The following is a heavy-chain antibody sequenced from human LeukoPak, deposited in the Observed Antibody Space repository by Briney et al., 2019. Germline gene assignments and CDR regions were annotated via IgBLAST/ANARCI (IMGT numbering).Heavy chain of an antibody. D-gene: IGHD1-7*01. V-gene: IGHV1-18*01. Sequence: ASVKVSCKASGYTFTSYFISWVRQAPGQGLERMGWISVYNSNTNYAQKLQDRVTMTTDTSTSTAYMELRSLRSDDTAVYYCARVGLPTWYYYFDYWGQGTLVTVSS. CDR3: ARVGLPTWYYYFDY. CDR2: ISVYNSNT. J-gene: IGHJ4*02. CDR1: GYTFTSYF.